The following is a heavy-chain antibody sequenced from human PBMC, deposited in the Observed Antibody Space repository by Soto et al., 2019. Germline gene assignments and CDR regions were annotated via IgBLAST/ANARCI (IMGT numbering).Heavy chain of an antibody. J-gene: IGHJ6*02. D-gene: IGHD4-17*01. V-gene: IGHV3-49*03. CDR2: IRSKAYGGTT. CDR3: TSPHDYGDSYYYYGMDV. Sequence: GASLRLSFTASGFTFGDYAMSWFRQAPGKGLEWVGFIRSKAYGGTTEYAASVKGRFTISRDDSKSIAYLQMNSLKTEDTAVYYCTSPHDYGDSYYYYGMDVWGQGTTVTVSS. CDR1: GFTFGDYA.